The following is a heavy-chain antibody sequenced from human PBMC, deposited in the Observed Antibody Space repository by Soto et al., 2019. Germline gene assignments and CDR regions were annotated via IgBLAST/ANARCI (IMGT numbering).Heavy chain of an antibody. D-gene: IGHD2-21*02. Sequence: PSETLSLTFGISGDTVASLHWWSLVRQSPGRGLEWIGNVYHTGDTNFNPSLQSRVTFSVDKSNNQFSLRLTSVTAADTAVYFCPREIVTAGGNNYFDPWGPGTLVTVSS. CDR2: VYHTGDT. CDR3: PREIVTAGGNNYFDP. V-gene: IGHV4-4*02. J-gene: IGHJ5*02. CDR1: GDTVASLHW.